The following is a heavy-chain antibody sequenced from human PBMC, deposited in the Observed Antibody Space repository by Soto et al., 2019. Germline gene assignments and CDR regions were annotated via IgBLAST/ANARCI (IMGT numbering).Heavy chain of an antibody. CDR2: IIPILGIA. CDR3: ARAYYFDTSGYYHRRAFDI. J-gene: IGHJ3*02. D-gene: IGHD3-22*01. CDR1: GGSFSSYT. V-gene: IGHV1-69*02. Sequence: SVKVSFKASGGSFSSYTISWVRQAPGQGLEWMGRIIPILGIANYAQKFQGRVTITADKSTSTAYMELSSLRSEDTAVYYCARAYYFDTSGYYHRRAFDIWGQGTMVTVSS.